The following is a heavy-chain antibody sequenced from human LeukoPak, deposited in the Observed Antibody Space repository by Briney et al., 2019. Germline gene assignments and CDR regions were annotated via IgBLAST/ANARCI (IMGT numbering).Heavy chain of an antibody. CDR1: GYTFTSYY. Sequence: ASVKVSCKASGYTFTSYYIHWVRQAPGQGLEWMGWINPDSGGTNSAQKFQGRVTMTRDTSISTAYMELSSLRSDDTAVYYCARDHCTSINCYEYKYYGMDVWGQGTTVTVSS. CDR2: INPDSGGT. D-gene: IGHD2-2*01. J-gene: IGHJ6*02. CDR3: ARDHCTSINCYEYKYYGMDV. V-gene: IGHV1-2*02.